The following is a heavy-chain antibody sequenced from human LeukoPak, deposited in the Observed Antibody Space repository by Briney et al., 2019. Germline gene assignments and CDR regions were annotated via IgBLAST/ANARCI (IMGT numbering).Heavy chain of an antibody. CDR1: GYTFTGFY. D-gene: IGHD2-2*01. J-gene: IGHJ4*02. Sequence: GASVKVSCKASGYTFTGFYMHWVRQAPGQGLEWMGWINPNSGGANYAQKFQGRVTMTRDTSISTAYMELSRLRPDDTAVYYCASIPAAMVGDDYWGQGTLVTVSS. CDR2: INPNSGGA. CDR3: ASIPAAMVGDDY. V-gene: IGHV1-2*02.